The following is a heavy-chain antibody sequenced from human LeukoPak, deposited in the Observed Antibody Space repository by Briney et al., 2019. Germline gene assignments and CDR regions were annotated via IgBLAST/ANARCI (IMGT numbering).Heavy chain of an antibody. CDR3: ARDSVIVGATPLDY. Sequence: PGGSLRLSXAASGFTFSSYAISWVRQAPGQGLEWMGRIIPIFGTANYAQKFQGRVTITTDESTSTAYMELSSLRSEDTAVYYCARDSVIVGATPLDYWGQGTLVTVSS. CDR1: GFTFSSYA. D-gene: IGHD1-26*01. CDR2: IIPIFGTA. V-gene: IGHV1-69*05. J-gene: IGHJ4*02.